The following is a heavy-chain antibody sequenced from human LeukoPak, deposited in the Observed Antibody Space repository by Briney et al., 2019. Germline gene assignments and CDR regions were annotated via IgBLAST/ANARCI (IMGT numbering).Heavy chain of an antibody. J-gene: IGHJ4*02. CDR3: ASLSYCSSTSCPDTWDY. CDR2: ISYDGSNK. Sequence: PGRSLRLSCAASGFTFSSYGMHWVRQAPGKGLEWVAVISYDGSNKYYADSVKGRFTISRDNSKNTLYLQMNSLRAEDTAVYYCASLSYCSSTSCPDTWDYWGQGTLVTVSS. CDR1: GFTFSSYG. V-gene: IGHV3-30*03. D-gene: IGHD2-2*01.